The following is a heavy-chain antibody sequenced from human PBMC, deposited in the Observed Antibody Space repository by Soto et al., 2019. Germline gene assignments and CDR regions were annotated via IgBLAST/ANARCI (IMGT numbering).Heavy chain of an antibody. CDR2: IYYSGST. J-gene: IGHJ6*03. Sequence: SETLSLTCTVSGGSISSSSYYWGWIRQPPGKGLEWIGSIYYSGSTNYNPSLESRVTMSVGTSKNQFSLKLSSVTAADTALYYCARLEGTMVRGAGFGRYYYYYYMDVWGKGTTVTVSS. CDR1: GGSISSSSYY. V-gene: IGHV4-39*01. CDR3: ARLEGTMVRGAGFGRYYYYYYMDV. D-gene: IGHD3-10*01.